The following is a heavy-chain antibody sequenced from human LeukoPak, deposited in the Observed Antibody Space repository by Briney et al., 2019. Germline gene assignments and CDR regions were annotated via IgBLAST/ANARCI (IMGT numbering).Heavy chain of an antibody. CDR3: ARPSCCVADNCGYWLDP. V-gene: IGHV1-46*01. CDR1: GYTFTKYL. CDR2: INPQGDIT. J-gene: IGHJ5*02. Sequence: GASVKVSCKTSGYTFTKYLIHWVRQAPGQGLEWMGTINPQGDITNYAQRFQGRITLTEDTSTSTVYMELSSLTSEDTAVYYCARPSCCVADNCGYWLDPWGPGTLVTVSS. D-gene: IGHD2-21*01.